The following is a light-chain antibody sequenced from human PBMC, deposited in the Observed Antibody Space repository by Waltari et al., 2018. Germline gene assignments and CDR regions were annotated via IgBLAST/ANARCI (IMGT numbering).Light chain of an antibody. CDR2: QDS. CDR3: QAWDSSTGV. CDR1: KLGDKY. V-gene: IGLV3-1*01. J-gene: IGLJ1*01. Sequence: SYELTQPPSVSVSPGQTASITCSGDKLGDKYVCWYQQKPGQSPVLDIYQDSKRPSGIPERFAGSNSGNTATLTISGTQGMDEADYYCQAWDSSTGVFGTGTKVTVL.